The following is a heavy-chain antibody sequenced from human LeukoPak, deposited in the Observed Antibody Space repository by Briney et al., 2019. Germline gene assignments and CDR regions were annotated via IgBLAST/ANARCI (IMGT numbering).Heavy chain of an antibody. J-gene: IGHJ4*02. CDR2: INEDATTT. CDR1: GFAFSAYW. V-gene: IGHV3-74*01. D-gene: IGHD3-3*01. CDR3: VRDLIFVWTPGDDFDF. Sequence: GGSLRLSCAASGFAFSAYWMHWVRQAPGKGLEWVARINEDATTTTYADSVKGRFIISRDNSKKSLYLQMNNVRAEDTAVYYCVRDLIFVWTPGDDFDFWGQGTLVIVSS.